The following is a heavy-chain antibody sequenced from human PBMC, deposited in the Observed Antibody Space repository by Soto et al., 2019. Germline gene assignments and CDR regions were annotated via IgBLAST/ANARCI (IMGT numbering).Heavy chain of an antibody. J-gene: IGHJ6*03. CDR1: GGSFSGYY. V-gene: IGHV4-34*01. CDR3: ARVRLPAAIYYYYYYMDV. Sequence: SETLSLTCAVYGGSFSGYYWSWIRQPPGKGLEWIGEINHSGSTNYNPSLKSRFTISVDTSKNQFSLKLSSVTAADTAVYYCARVRLPAAIYYYYYYMDVWGKGTTVTVSS. D-gene: IGHD2-2*02. CDR2: INHSGST.